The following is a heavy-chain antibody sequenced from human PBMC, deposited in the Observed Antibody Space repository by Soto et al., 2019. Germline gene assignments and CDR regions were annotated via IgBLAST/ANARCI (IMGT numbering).Heavy chain of an antibody. V-gene: IGHV4-4*02. CDR3: ASLGTTVTTFDY. J-gene: IGHJ4*02. D-gene: IGHD4-4*01. Sequence: QVQLQESGPGLVKPSGTLSLTCAVSGGSISSSNWWSWVRQPPGKGLERIGEIYHSGSTNYNPSLKSRVTVSVDKSKNQCSLKLSSVTAADTAVYYCASLGTTVTTFDYWGQGTLVTVSS. CDR1: GGSISSSNW. CDR2: IYHSGST.